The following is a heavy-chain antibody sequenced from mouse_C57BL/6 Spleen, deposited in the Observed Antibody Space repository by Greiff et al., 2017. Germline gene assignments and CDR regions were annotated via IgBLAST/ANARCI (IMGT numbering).Heavy chain of an antibody. CDR2: IYPRSGNT. J-gene: IGHJ4*01. V-gene: IGHV1-81*01. Sequence: VQVVESGAELARPGASVKLSCKASGYTFTSYGISWVKQRTGQGLEWIGEIYPRSGNTYYNEKFKGKATLTADKSSSTAYMELRSLTSEDSAVYFCAGIYYGSSYDYYAMDYWGQGTSVTVSS. CDR3: AGIYYGSSYDYYAMDY. CDR1: GYTFTSYG. D-gene: IGHD1-1*01.